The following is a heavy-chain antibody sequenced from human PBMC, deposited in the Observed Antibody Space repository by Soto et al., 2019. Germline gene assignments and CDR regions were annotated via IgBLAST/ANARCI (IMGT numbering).Heavy chain of an antibody. CDR3: ARDYCSSTSCYEGLYYYYYGMDV. V-gene: IGHV3-33*01. CDR2: IWYDGSNK. CDR1: GFTFSSYG. D-gene: IGHD2-2*01. J-gene: IGHJ6*02. Sequence: GGLLRLSCAASGFTFSSYGMHWVRQAPGKGLEWVAVIWYDGSNKYYADSVKGRFTISRDNSKNTLYLQMNSLRAEDTAVYYCARDYCSSTSCYEGLYYYYYGMDVWGQGTTVTVSS.